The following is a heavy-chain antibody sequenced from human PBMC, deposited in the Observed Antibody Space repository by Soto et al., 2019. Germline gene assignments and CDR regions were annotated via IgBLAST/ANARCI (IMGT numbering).Heavy chain of an antibody. CDR1: GYTFTSYG. CDR2: ISAYNGNT. V-gene: IGHV1-18*04. D-gene: IGHD3-3*01. J-gene: IGHJ6*02. CDR3: ARDKGYDFWSGYQVYYYYYGMDV. Sequence: ASVKVSCKASGYTFTSYGISWVRQAPGQGLEWMGWISAYNGNTNYAQKLQGRVIMTTDTSTSTAYMELRSLRSDDTAVYYCARDKGYDFWSGYQVYYYYYGMDVWGQGTTVTVSS.